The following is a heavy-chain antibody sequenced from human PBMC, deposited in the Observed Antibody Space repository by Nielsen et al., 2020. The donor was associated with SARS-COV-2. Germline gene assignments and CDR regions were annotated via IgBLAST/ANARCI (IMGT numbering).Heavy chain of an antibody. Sequence: SLKISCAASGFTFDDYAMHWVRQAPGKGLEWVSGISWNSGSIGYADSVKGRFTISRDNAKNSLYLQMNSLRAEDTAVYYCARYPRGTYYDILTGYPTYYGMDVWGQGTTVTVSS. J-gene: IGHJ6*02. V-gene: IGHV3-9*01. CDR3: ARYPRGTYYDILTGYPTYYGMDV. D-gene: IGHD3-9*01. CDR1: GFTFDDYA. CDR2: ISWNSGSI.